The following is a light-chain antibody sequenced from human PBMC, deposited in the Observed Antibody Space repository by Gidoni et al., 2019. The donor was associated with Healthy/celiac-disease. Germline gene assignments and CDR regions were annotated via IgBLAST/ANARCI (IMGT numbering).Light chain of an antibody. CDR2: DAS. Sequence: DIQMTQSPSSLSASVGDRVTITCQASQDISNYLNWYQQKPGKAPKLLIYDASHLETGVPSRFSGGGSGTDFTFTISSLQPEDIATYYCQQYDNLVLTFXGXTKVEIK. CDR1: QDISNY. J-gene: IGKJ4*01. V-gene: IGKV1-33*01. CDR3: QQYDNLVLT.